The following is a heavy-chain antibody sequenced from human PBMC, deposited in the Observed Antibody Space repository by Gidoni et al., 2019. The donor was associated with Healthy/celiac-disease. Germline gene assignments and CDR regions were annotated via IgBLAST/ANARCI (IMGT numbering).Heavy chain of an antibody. CDR3: AREVWFGELSREYYYYYMDV. CDR1: GGSFSGYS. J-gene: IGHJ6*03. D-gene: IGHD3-10*01. CDR2: INHSGST. V-gene: IGHV4-34*01. Sequence: QVQLQQWGAGLLKPSATLSLTCAVYGGSFSGYSWRWIRQPPGKGLEWIGEINHSGSTNYNPSLKSRVTISVDTSKNQFSLKLSSVTAADTAVYYCAREVWFGELSREYYYYYMDVWGKGTTVTVSS.